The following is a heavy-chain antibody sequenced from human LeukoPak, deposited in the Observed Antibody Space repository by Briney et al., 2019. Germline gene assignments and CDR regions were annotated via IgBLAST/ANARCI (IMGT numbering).Heavy chain of an antibody. Sequence: PSETLSLTCTVSGGSISSGAYYWSWVRQLPEKGLDWIGYIGYTGDTYYNPSLRSRVTISIDTSKTQFSLRLSSLTAADTAVYYCARDVIVAGRFDYWGQGTLVTVSS. D-gene: IGHD2/OR15-2a*01. CDR2: IGYTGDT. J-gene: IGHJ4*02. CDR3: ARDVIVAGRFDY. CDR1: GGSISSGAYY. V-gene: IGHV4-31*03.